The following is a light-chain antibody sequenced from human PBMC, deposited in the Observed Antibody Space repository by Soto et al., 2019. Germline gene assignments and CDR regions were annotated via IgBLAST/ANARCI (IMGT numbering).Light chain of an antibody. CDR3: HQRQSWPRT. V-gene: IGKV3-11*01. Sequence: IVLTQSPGTLSLSPWERATLSCRASQYITTRLAWYQHRPGQAPRLLIYQASRRAAGIPARFSASGSGTDFTLTISKLQPEDFALYYCHQRQSWPRTFGQGTKVDIK. CDR2: QAS. CDR1: QYITTR. J-gene: IGKJ1*01.